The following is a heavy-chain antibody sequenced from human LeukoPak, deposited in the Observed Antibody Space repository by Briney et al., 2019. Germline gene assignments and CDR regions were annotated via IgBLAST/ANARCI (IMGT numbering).Heavy chain of an antibody. CDR1: GYTFTGYY. Sequence: ASVKVSCKASGYTFTGYYMHWVRQAPGQGLEWMGRINPNSGGTNYAQKFQGRVTMTRDTSISTAYMELSRLRSDDTAVYYCARGQQLVPWGVDYWGQGTLVTVSS. D-gene: IGHD6-13*01. V-gene: IGHV1-2*06. CDR3: ARGQQLVPWGVDY. J-gene: IGHJ4*02. CDR2: INPNSGGT.